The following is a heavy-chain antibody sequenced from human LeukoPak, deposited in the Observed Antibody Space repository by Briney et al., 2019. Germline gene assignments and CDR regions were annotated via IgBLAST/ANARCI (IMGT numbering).Heavy chain of an antibody. CDR3: ASSYFYDGNRYFDY. CDR2: IYYTGST. Sequence: SSETLSLTCTVSGGSITSYYWNWIRQSPGKGLEWIGYIYYTGSTNSNPSLKSRLTISLDTSKKEFSLKLSSVTAADTAIYYCASSYFYDGNRYFDYWGQGALVTVSS. J-gene: IGHJ4*02. CDR1: GGSITSYY. V-gene: IGHV4-59*08. D-gene: IGHD3-22*01.